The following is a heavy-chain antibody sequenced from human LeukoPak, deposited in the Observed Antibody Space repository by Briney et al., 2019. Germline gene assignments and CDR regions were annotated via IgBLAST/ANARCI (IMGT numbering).Heavy chain of an antibody. J-gene: IGHJ4*02. Sequence: GGSLRLSCAASGFTFSSYAMSWVRQAPGKGLEWVSAISGSGGSTYYADSVKGRFTISRDNSKNTLYLQMNSLRAEDTAVYYCAKVSARRLGELGSSYFDYWGQGTLVTVSS. CDR1: GFTFSSYA. CDR3: AKVSARRLGELGSSYFDY. CDR2: ISGSGGST. D-gene: IGHD3-16*01. V-gene: IGHV3-23*01.